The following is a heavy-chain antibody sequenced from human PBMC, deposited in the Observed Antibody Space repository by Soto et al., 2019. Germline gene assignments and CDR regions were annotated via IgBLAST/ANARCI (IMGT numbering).Heavy chain of an antibody. CDR3: ARGDVVVPAAMPPDY. V-gene: IGHV3-30-3*01. J-gene: IGHJ4*02. CDR1: GFTFSSYA. Sequence: GGSLRLSCAASGFTFSSYAMHWVRQAPGKGLEWVAVISYDGSNKYYADSVKGRFTISRDNSKNTLYLQMNSLRAEDTAVYYCARGDVVVPAAMPPDYWGQGTLVTVSS. CDR2: ISYDGSNK. D-gene: IGHD2-2*01.